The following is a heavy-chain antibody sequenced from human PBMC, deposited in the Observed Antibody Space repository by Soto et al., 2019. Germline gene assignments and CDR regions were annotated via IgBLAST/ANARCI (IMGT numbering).Heavy chain of an antibody. CDR1: GYTFTSYY. Sequence: ASVKVSCKASGYTFTSYYMHWVRQAPGQGLEWMGIINPSGGSTSYAQKFQGRVTMTRDTSTSTVYMELSSLRSEDTAVYYCAFELGYRSGGSCYSFFLDVWGKGTTVTVSS. CDR2: INPSGGST. CDR3: AFELGYRSGGSCYSFFLDV. D-gene: IGHD2-15*01. J-gene: IGHJ6*03. V-gene: IGHV1-46*01.